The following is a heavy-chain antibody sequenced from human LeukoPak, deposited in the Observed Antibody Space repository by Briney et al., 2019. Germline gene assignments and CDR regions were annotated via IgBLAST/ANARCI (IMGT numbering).Heavy chain of an antibody. CDR3: ATTRITMIVVVNQAFDI. CDR1: GGSISSSSYY. CDR2: IYYSGST. Sequence: PSETLSLTCTVSGGSISSSSYYWGWIRQPPGKGLEWIGSIYYSGSTYYNPSLKSRVTISVDTSKNQFSLKLSSVTAADTAVYYCATTRITMIVVVNQAFDIWGQGTMVTVSS. J-gene: IGHJ3*02. V-gene: IGHV4-39*07. D-gene: IGHD3-22*01.